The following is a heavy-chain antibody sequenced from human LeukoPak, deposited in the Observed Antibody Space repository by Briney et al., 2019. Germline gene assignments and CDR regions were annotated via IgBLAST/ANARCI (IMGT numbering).Heavy chain of an antibody. D-gene: IGHD1-7*01. CDR2: INHSGST. V-gene: IGHV4-34*01. CDR1: GGSFSGYY. Sequence: PSETLSLTCAVYGGSFSGYYWGWIRQPPGKGLEWIGEINHSGSTNYNPSLKSRVTISVDTSKNQFSLKLSSVTAADTAVYYCARLELRGTVWFDPWGQGTLVTVSS. J-gene: IGHJ5*02. CDR3: ARLELRGTVWFDP.